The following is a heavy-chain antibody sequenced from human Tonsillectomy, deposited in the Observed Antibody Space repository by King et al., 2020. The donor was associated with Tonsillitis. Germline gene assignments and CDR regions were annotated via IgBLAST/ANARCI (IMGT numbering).Heavy chain of an antibody. J-gene: IGHJ4*02. D-gene: IGHD3-9*01. V-gene: IGHV3-66*01. CDR1: GFTVSNSY. Sequence: VQLVESGGGLVQPGGSLRLSCAASGFTVSNSYMTWVRQAPGKWLEWVSVIHSAGSTFYADSVRGRFSISRDNSKNTLFLQMNSLRAEDTAVYHCARDYDIMTGYQRVGWGQGTLVTVSS. CDR3: ARDYDIMTGYQRVG. CDR2: IHSAGST.